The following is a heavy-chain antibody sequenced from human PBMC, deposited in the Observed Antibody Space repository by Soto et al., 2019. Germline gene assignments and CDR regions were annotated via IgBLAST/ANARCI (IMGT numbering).Heavy chain of an antibody. J-gene: IGHJ6*02. Sequence: QVQLVESGGGVVQPGRSLRLSCAASGFTFSNYAVHWVRQAPGKGLEWVAVISYDGSNRYYADFLKGRFTISRDNSKNTLYLQLDSVRAEDTAVYYCFKSRPYVWRSYRYDTSLYYYDMDVWGQGTTVNVSS. CDR2: ISYDGSNR. V-gene: IGHV3-30-3*01. CDR1: GFTFSNYA. D-gene: IGHD3-16*02. CDR3: FKSRPYVWRSYRYDTSLYYYDMDV.